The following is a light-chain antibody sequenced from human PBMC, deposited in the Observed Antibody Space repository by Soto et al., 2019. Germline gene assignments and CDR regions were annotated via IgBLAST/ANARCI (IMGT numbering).Light chain of an antibody. Sequence: QPVLTQPPSSSASPGESARLTCTLPSDINVGSYNIYWYQQKPGSPPRYLLYYYSDSDKGQGSGVPSHFSGSKDASANTGILLISGLQSEDEADYYCMIWPSNDSRVFGTGTKVTVL. V-gene: IGLV5-37*01. CDR3: MIWPSNDSRV. CDR2: YYSDSDK. J-gene: IGLJ1*01. CDR1: SDINVGSYN.